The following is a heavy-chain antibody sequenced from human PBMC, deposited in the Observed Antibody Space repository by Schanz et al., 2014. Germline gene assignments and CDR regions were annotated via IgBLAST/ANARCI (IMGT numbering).Heavy chain of an antibody. CDR2: IYYSGST. CDR3: ARQILIGAFDI. J-gene: IGHJ3*02. Sequence: QVQLQETGPGLVKPSETLSLTCTVSGGSMSSYYWTWIRQPPGKGLEWIGYIYYSGSTNYNPSLRSRVTISVDTPKTHFSLKLSSVTAADTAVYYCARQILIGAFDIWGQGTMVTVSS. CDR1: GGSMSSYY. D-gene: IGHD3-9*01. V-gene: IGHV4-59*08.